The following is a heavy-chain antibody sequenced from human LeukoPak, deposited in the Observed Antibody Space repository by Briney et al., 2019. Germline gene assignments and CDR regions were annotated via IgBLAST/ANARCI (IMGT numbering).Heavy chain of an antibody. D-gene: IGHD6-19*01. CDR2: TYYRSKWYN. CDR1: GDSDSSNSAA. J-gene: IGHJ4*02. Sequence: SQTLSLTCPITGDSDSSNSAAWNWITQSPSRGLEWLGRTYYRSKWYNDYAVYVKSRITINPDTSKNQFSLQLNSVTPEDTAVYYCARGGSVAGTGPLVIDYWGQGTLVTVSS. CDR3: ARGGSVAGTGPLVIDY. V-gene: IGHV6-1*01.